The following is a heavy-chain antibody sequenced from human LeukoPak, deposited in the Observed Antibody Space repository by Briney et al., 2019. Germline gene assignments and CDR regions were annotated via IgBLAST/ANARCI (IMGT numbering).Heavy chain of an antibody. CDR3: ASPLNYYDSSGSDY. CDR1: GFTVSSNY. J-gene: IGHJ4*02. Sequence: GGSLRLSCAASGFTVSSNYMSWVRQAPGQGLEWVSVIYSGGSTYYADSVKGRFTISRDNSKNTLYLQMNSLRAEDTAVYYCASPLNYYDSSGSDYWGQGTLVTVSS. D-gene: IGHD3-22*01. V-gene: IGHV3-66*01. CDR2: IYSGGST.